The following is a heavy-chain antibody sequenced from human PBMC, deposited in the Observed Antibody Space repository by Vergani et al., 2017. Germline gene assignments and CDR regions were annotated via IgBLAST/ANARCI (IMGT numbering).Heavy chain of an antibody. CDR2: IYYSGST. Sequence: QVQLQESGPGLVKPSETLSLTCTVSGGSISSSSYYWGWIRQPPGKGLEWIGSIYYSGSTYYNPSLKSRVTISVDRSKNQFSLKLSSVTAADTAVYYCARSRAGDCYDYWGQGTLVTVSS. J-gene: IGHJ4*02. CDR1: GGSISSSSYY. V-gene: IGHV4-39*07. D-gene: IGHD2-8*02. CDR3: ARSRAGDCYDY.